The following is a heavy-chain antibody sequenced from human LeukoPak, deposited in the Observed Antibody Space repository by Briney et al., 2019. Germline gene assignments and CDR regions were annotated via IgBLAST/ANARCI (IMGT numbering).Heavy chain of an antibody. Sequence: GASVKVSCKASGYTFTRYYMHWVRQAPGQGLEWMGWINPTSGVTNYAQKFQGRVTMTRDTSITTASMELTRLTPDDTAVYYCATLLLVAGSTGWWFDPWGQGTLVTVSS. CDR2: INPTSGVT. J-gene: IGHJ5*02. CDR3: ATLLLVAGSTGWWFDP. CDR1: GYTFTRYY. D-gene: IGHD2-8*02. V-gene: IGHV1-2*02.